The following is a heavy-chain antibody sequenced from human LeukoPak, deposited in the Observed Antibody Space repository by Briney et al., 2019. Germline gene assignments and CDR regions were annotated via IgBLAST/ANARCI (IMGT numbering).Heavy chain of an antibody. V-gene: IGHV1-8*01. CDR2: MNPNSGNT. D-gene: IGHD5-18*01. Sequence: ASVKVSCKASGYTFTSYDINWGRQATGQGLKWMGWMNPNSGNTGYAQKFQGRVTMTRNTSISTAYMELSSLRSEDTAVYYCARNRYSYGYWFDPWGQGTLVTVSS. CDR1: GYTFTSYD. CDR3: ARNRYSYGYWFDP. J-gene: IGHJ5*02.